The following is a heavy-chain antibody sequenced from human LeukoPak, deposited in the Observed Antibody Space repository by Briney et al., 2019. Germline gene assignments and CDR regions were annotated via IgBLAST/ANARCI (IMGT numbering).Heavy chain of an antibody. J-gene: IGHJ6*02. V-gene: IGHV3-74*01. CDR1: GFTFTTYW. CDR3: ARDRSIRGGMDV. Sequence: GGSLRLSCAASGFTFTTYWMHWVRQVPGKGLVWVARIKGDGSSTRHADSMKGRFTISRDNAKNSLYLQMNSLRAEDTAVYYCARDRSIRGGMDVWGQGTTVTVSS. CDR2: IKGDGSST. D-gene: IGHD3-3*02.